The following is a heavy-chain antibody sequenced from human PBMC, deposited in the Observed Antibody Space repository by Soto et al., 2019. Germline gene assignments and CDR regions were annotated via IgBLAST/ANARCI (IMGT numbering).Heavy chain of an antibody. CDR3: AREGTYGGDWFAY. Sequence: EVQLVESGGGLVQPGGSLRLTCAASGFTFSSYSMTWVRQAPGKGLEWISFISGAGDIIFYADSLKGRFTISRDNARDSLDLQMHSLRDEDTAIYYCAREGTYGGDWFAYWGQGILVTVSS. V-gene: IGHV3-48*02. D-gene: IGHD2-21*01. CDR1: GFTFSSYS. J-gene: IGHJ5*01. CDR2: ISGAGDII.